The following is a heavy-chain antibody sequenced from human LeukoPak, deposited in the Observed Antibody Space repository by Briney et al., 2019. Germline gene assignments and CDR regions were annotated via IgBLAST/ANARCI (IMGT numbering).Heavy chain of an antibody. Sequence: GGSLRLSCAASGFIFSSYWMSWVRQAPGKGLEWVSYISSSGSTIYYADSVKGRFTISRDNAKNSLYLQMNSLRAEDTAVYYCARFYYGSGSYSLVYYGMDVWGQGTTVTVSS. CDR3: ARFYYGSGSYSLVYYGMDV. D-gene: IGHD3-10*01. V-gene: IGHV3-48*04. J-gene: IGHJ6*02. CDR1: GFIFSSYW. CDR2: ISSSGSTI.